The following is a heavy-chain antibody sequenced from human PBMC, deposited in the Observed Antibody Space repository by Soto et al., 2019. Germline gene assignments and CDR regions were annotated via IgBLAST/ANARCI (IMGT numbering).Heavy chain of an antibody. CDR1: GFTFSSYA. J-gene: IGHJ4*02. V-gene: IGHV3-23*01. Sequence: GGSLRLSCAASGFTFSSYAMSWVRQAPGKGLEWVSAISGSGGSTYYADSVKGRFTISRDNSKNTLYLQMNSLRAEDTAVYYCAKVRIAVAATYYFDYWGQGTMATVYS. CDR2: ISGSGGST. D-gene: IGHD6-19*01. CDR3: AKVRIAVAATYYFDY.